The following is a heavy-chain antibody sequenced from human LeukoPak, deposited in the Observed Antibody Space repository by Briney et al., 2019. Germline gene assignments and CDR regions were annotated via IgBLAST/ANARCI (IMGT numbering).Heavy chain of an antibody. CDR3: ARIDSGY. J-gene: IGHJ4*02. Sequence: PSETLSLTCTVSGGSISSSSYYWGWIRQPPGKGLEWIGSIYYSGSTYYNPSLKSRVTISVDTSKNQFSLKPSSVTAADTAVYYCARIDSGYWGQGTLVTVSS. D-gene: IGHD3-10*01. V-gene: IGHV4-39*01. CDR2: IYYSGST. CDR1: GGSISSSSYY.